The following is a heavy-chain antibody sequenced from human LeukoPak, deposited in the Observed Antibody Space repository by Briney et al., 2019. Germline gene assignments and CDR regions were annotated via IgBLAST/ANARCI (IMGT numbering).Heavy chain of an antibody. CDR3: AKGVSYDADSSCHY. D-gene: IGHD3-22*01. CDR2: ISGSGGNT. J-gene: IGHJ4*02. CDR1: GFTFSSYA. Sequence: GGSLRLPCAASGFTFSSYAMTWVRQAPGKGLEWVSVISGSGGNTYSADSVKGRFTISRDNSKNTLYLQMSSLRAEDTAVYYCAKGVSYDADSSCHYWGQGTLVTVSS. V-gene: IGHV3-23*01.